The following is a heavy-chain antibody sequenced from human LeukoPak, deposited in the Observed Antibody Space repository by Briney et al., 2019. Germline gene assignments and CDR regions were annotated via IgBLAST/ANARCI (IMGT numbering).Heavy chain of an antibody. J-gene: IGHJ3*02. V-gene: IGHV1-2*02. CDR1: GYTFTGYY. CDR3: ATTVYDFWSGPRFDI. CDR2: INPNSGGT. D-gene: IGHD3-3*01. Sequence: GASVKVSCKASGYTFTGYYMHWVRQAPGQGLEWMGWINPNSGGTNYAQKFQGRVTMTRDTSISTAYMELSRLRSDDTAVYYCATTVYDFWSGPRFDIWGQGTMVTVSS.